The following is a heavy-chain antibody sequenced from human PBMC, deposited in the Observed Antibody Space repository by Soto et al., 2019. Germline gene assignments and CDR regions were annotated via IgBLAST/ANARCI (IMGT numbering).Heavy chain of an antibody. CDR3: ACPYYYDSSGSGVAGTKGPLGDAFDI. V-gene: IGHV3-23*01. J-gene: IGHJ3*02. D-gene: IGHD3-22*01. CDR1: GFTFSSYA. Sequence: GGSLRLSCAASGFTFSSYAMSWVRQAPGKGLEWVSAISGSGGSTYYADSVKGRFTISRDNSKNTLYLQMNSLRAEDTAVYYCACPYYYDSSGSGVAGTKGPLGDAFDIWGQGTMVIVSS. CDR2: ISGSGGST.